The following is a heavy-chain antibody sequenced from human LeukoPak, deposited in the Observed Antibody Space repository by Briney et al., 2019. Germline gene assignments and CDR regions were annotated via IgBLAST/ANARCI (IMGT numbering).Heavy chain of an antibody. D-gene: IGHD3-3*01. CDR1: GGTFSSYA. CDR3: ARGPYYDFWSGYYTWFDP. Sequence: SVKVSCKASGGTFSSYAISWVRQAPGQGLEWMGGIIPIFGTANYAQKFQGRVTITADESTSTAYMELSSLRSEDTAVYYCARGPYYDFWSGYYTWFDPWGQGTLVTVSS. V-gene: IGHV1-69*01. CDR2: IIPIFGTA. J-gene: IGHJ5*02.